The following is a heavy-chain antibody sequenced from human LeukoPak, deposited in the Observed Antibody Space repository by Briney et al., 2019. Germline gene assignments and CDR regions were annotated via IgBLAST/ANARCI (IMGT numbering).Heavy chain of an antibody. D-gene: IGHD6-13*01. CDR3: ARGAAGTVPFDY. CDR1: GGSISSYY. J-gene: IGHJ4*02. Sequence: SETLSLTCTLSGGSISSYYWSWIRQPPGKGLEWIGYTHYSGSTDYNPSLKTRVTISVDTSKNQFSLKLSSVTAADTAVYYCARGAAGTVPFDYWGQGTLVTVYS. V-gene: IGHV4-59*08. CDR2: THYSGST.